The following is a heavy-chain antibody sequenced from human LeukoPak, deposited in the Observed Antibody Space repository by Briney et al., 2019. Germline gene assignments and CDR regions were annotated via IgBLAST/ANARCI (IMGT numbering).Heavy chain of an antibody. Sequence: SQTLSLTCTVSGGSISSGSYYWSWIRQPAGKGLEWIGRIYTSGSTNYNPSLKSRVTISVDTSKNQFSLKLSSVTAADTAAYYCAGGPRYCSGGSCYPMLPSFDYWGQGTLVTVSS. J-gene: IGHJ4*02. CDR3: AGGPRYCSGGSCYPMLPSFDY. CDR1: GGSISSGSYY. V-gene: IGHV4-61*02. D-gene: IGHD2-15*01. CDR2: IYTSGST.